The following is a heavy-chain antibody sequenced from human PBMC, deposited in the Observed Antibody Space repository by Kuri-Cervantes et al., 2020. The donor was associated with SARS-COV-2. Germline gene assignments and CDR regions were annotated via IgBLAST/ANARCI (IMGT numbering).Heavy chain of an antibody. V-gene: IGHV3-33*01. J-gene: IGHJ6*03. D-gene: IGHD3-10*01. CDR2: IWDDGSNK. CDR3: ARDLRYYGSGSWDYMDV. CDR1: GFTFSSYG. Sequence: GESLKISCAASGFTFSSYGMHWVRQAPGKGLEWVAVIWDDGSNKYYADSVKGQFTISRDNSKNTLYLQMNSLRAEDTAVYYCARDLRYYGSGSWDYMDVWGKGTTVTVSS.